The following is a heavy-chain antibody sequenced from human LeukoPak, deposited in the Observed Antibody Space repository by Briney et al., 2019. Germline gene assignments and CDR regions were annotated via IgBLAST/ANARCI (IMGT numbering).Heavy chain of an antibody. CDR3: ARSSTYDINVHFDY. J-gene: IGHJ4*02. V-gene: IGHV3-21*01. CDR1: GFTFSSYS. D-gene: IGHD3-9*01. CDR2: ISNSNSYI. Sequence: PGGSLRLSCAASGFTFSSYSMNWVRQAPGKGLEWVSFISNSNSYIYYADSVKGRFTISRDNAKNSLYLQMNSLRAEDTAVYYCARSSTYDINVHFDYWGQGTLVTVSP.